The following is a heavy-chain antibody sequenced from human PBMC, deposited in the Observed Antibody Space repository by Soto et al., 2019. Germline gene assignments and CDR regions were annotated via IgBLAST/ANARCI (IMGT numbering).Heavy chain of an antibody. J-gene: IGHJ6*02. CDR1: GGSISSGDYY. Sequence: SETLPLTCTVSGGSISSGDYYWSWIRQPPGKGLEWIGYIYYSGSTYYNPSLKSRVTISVDTSKNQFSLKLSSVTAADTAVYYCAREGDLDTAMVHRTPDGMDVWGQGTTVTVS. D-gene: IGHD5-18*01. CDR2: IYYSGST. CDR3: AREGDLDTAMVHRTPDGMDV. V-gene: IGHV4-30-4*01.